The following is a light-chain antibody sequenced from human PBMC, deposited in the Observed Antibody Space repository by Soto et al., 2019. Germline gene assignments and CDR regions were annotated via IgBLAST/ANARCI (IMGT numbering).Light chain of an antibody. CDR2: DAS. CDR1: RSVSSY. Sequence: EIVLTQSPATLSLSPGESATLSSRATRSVSSYLAWYQQKPGQAPRLLIYDASSRPTDVPARVSGSGSWTDFTLTISSLEPEEFALYYCQQRSNWPITVGQGTRLEIK. J-gene: IGKJ5*01. V-gene: IGKV3-11*01. CDR3: QQRSNWPIT.